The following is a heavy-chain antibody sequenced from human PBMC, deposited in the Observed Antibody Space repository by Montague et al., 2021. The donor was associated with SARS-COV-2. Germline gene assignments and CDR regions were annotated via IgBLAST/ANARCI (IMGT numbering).Heavy chain of an antibody. D-gene: IGHD3-3*01. CDR2: LSGSSTHK. J-gene: IGHJ6*02. CDR1: GFTFSNYF. V-gene: IGHV3-21*01. CDR3: ARGYLDVWSGNHHGMDV. Sequence: SLRLSCAASGFTFSNYFMYWVRQAPGQGLEWVSSLSGSSTHKYYSDSLKGRFTISRDNAKNSLYLQINSLRAEDTAVYYCARGYLDVWSGNHHGMDVWGQGTTVTVSS.